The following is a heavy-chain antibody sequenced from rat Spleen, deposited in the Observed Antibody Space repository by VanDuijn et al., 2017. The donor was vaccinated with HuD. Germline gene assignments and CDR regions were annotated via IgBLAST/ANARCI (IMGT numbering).Heavy chain of an antibody. D-gene: IGHD1-7*01. CDR3: ARQTLWVSDWYFDF. CDR2: IWSGGST. J-gene: IGHJ1*01. CDR1: GFSLSSYG. Sequence: QVQLKESGPGLVQPSQTLSLTCTVSGFSLSSYGVIWVRQPPGKGLEWMGVIWSGGSTYYNSVLKSRLSISRDTSKSQVFLKMNSLQTDDTAKYFCARQTLWVSDWYFDFWGPGTMVTVSS. V-gene: IGHV2S8*01.